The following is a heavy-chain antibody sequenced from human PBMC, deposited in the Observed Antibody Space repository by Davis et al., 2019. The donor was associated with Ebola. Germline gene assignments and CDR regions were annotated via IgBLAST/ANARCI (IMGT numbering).Heavy chain of an antibody. V-gene: IGHV4-59*01. D-gene: IGHD2-15*01. CDR2: IYYSGST. J-gene: IGHJ4*02. CDR1: GGSISSYY. Sequence: GSLRLSCTVSGGSISSYYWSWIRQPPGKGLEWIGYIYYSGSTNYNPSLKSRVTISVDTSKNQFSLKLSSVTAADTAVYYCARDLTLDYWGQGTLVIVS. CDR3: ARDLTLDY.